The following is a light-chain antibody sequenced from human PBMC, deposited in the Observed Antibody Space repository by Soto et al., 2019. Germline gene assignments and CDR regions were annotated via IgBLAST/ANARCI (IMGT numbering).Light chain of an antibody. V-gene: IGKV3-15*01. CDR2: GAS. J-gene: IGKJ1*01. CDR1: QSVSSD. Sequence: EIVMTQSPATLSVSPGERATLSCRASQSVSSDLAWYQQKPGQSPRLLIYGASTRATGIPARFSGGGSGTEFTLTITSLQSEDFAVYYCQQSNKWPLTFGQGTKV. CDR3: QQSNKWPLT.